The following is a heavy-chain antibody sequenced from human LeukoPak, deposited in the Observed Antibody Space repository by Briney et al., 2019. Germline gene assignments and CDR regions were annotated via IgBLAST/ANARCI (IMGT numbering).Heavy chain of an antibody. CDR3: ARLLNGYNPIDY. CDR2: ISSSGSTI. Sequence: GGSLRLSCAASGFTFSDYYMSWIRQAPGKGLEWVSHISSSGSTIYYADSVKGRFTISRGNAKNSLYLQMNSLRAEDTAVYYCARLLNGYNPIDYWGQGTLVTVSS. CDR1: GFTFSDYY. D-gene: IGHD5-24*01. J-gene: IGHJ4*02. V-gene: IGHV3-11*01.